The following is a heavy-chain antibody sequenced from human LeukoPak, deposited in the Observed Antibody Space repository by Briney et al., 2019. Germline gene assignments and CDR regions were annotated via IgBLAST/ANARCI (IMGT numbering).Heavy chain of an antibody. CDR2: IYYSGST. Sequence: KPSETLSLTCTVSGGSISSSSYYWGWIRQPPGKGLEWIGSIYYSGSTYYNPSLKSRVTISVDTSKNQFSLKLSSVTAADTAVYYCAREAYSSGFYWGQGTLVTVSS. CDR1: GGSISSSSYY. D-gene: IGHD6-19*01. V-gene: IGHV4-39*07. CDR3: AREAYSSGFY. J-gene: IGHJ4*02.